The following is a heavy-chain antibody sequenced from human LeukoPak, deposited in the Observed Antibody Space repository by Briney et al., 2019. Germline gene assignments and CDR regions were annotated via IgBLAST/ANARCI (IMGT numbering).Heavy chain of an antibody. CDR1: GGPYSGYY. Sequence: SEPLSLLCTVSGGPYSGYYWIWLPDPPEKGVEGSGYIHYSGSTNYIPSRKSRVTISVDTSKHQFSLMLNSVPAADTAVYYCSRGYDSKSTYFDYWGQGSLVTVSS. D-gene: IGHD5-12*01. J-gene: IGHJ4*02. CDR2: IHYSGST. CDR3: SRGYDSKSTYFDY. V-gene: IGHV4-59*01.